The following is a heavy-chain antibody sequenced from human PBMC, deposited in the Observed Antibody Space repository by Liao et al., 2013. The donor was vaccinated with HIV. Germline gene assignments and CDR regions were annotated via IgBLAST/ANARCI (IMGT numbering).Heavy chain of an antibody. J-gene: IGHJ6*03. D-gene: IGHD3-3*01. CDR3: AREKYYDFWSGYYGDYYYYMDV. CDR1: GGSISSNSYYY. Sequence: QLLESGPGLVKASETLSLTCTVSGGSISSNSYYYWGWIRQPPGKGLEWIGSMYYGGSTDYNPSLKSRVTISIDRSKNHLSLKLSSVTAADTAVYYCAREKYYDFWSGYYGDYYYYMDVWGKGTTVTVSS. CDR2: MYYGGST. V-gene: IGHV4-39*07.